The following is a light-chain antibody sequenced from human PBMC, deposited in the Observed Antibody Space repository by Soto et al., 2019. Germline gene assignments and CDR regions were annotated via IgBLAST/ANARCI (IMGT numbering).Light chain of an antibody. CDR1: NIGRKS. V-gene: IGLV3-21*04. J-gene: IGLJ2*01. Sequence: SYELIQAPSVSVAPGKTATLTCGGNNIGRKSVHWYQQRPGQAPVLVIYYDIDRPSGIPERFSASNSGNTATLTITSVEAGDEADYYCQVWDAATDRVVFGGGTKLTVL. CDR3: QVWDAATDRVV. CDR2: YDI.